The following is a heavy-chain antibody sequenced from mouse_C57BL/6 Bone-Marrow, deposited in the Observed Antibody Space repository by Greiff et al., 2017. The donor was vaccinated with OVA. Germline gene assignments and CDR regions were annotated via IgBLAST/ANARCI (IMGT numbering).Heavy chain of an antibody. Sequence: EVQRVESGGGLVKPGGSLKLSCAASGFTFSDYGMHWVRQAPEKGLEWVAYISSGSSTIYYADTVKGRFTISRDNAKNTLFLQMTSLRSEDTAMYYCARRVSNYFYYFDYWGQGTTLTVSS. CDR3: ARRVSNYFYYFDY. CDR2: ISSGSSTI. J-gene: IGHJ2*01. D-gene: IGHD2-5*01. CDR1: GFTFSDYG. V-gene: IGHV5-17*01.